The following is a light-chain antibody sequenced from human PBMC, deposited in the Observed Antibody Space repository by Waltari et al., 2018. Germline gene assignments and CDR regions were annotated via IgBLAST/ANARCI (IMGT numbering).Light chain of an antibody. V-gene: IGLV1-44*01. J-gene: IGLJ2*01. CDR2: SND. Sequence: QSVLTQAPSASGAPGTRALIPCSGRGSNTGSRRVTWYQQLPGRAPKLLIYSNDQRPSVVPDRFSGSRSGTSASLAISGLQSEDEAHYYCASRDDRLNGVVFGGGTKLTVL. CDR3: ASRDDRLNGVV. CDR1: GSNTGSRR.